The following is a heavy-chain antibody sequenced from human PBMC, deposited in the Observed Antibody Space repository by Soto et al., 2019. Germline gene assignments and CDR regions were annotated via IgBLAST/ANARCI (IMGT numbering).Heavy chain of an antibody. CDR1: GGSFSGYY. V-gene: IGHV4-34*01. CDR3: ASGGGGSSSTSSPFDY. CDR2: INHSGST. J-gene: IGHJ4*02. D-gene: IGHD2-2*01. Sequence: PSETLSLTCAVYGGSFSGYYWSWIRQPPGKGLEWIGEINHSGSTNYNPSLKSRVTISVDTSKNQFSLKLSSVTAADTAVYYCASGGGGSSSTSSPFDYWGQGTLVTVSS.